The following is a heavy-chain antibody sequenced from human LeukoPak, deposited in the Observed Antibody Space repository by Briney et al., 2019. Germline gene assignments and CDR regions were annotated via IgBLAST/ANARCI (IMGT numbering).Heavy chain of an antibody. CDR1: GFTVSSNY. Sequence: GGSLRLSCAVSGFTVSSNYMSWVRQAPGKGLEWVSAISGSGGSTYYADSVKGRFTISRDNSKNTLYLQMNSLRAEDTAVYYCATGQWLFDYWGQGTLVTVSS. J-gene: IGHJ4*02. D-gene: IGHD6-19*01. V-gene: IGHV3-23*01. CDR3: ATGQWLFDY. CDR2: ISGSGGST.